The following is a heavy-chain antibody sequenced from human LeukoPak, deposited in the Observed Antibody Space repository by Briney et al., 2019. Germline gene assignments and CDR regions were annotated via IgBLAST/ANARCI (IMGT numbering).Heavy chain of an antibody. CDR2: IYYSGST. V-gene: IGHV4-59*05. J-gene: IGHJ3*02. CDR1: GGSISSYY. CDR3: ARPAFGQQLVWVLDAFDI. Sequence: SETLSLTCTVSGGSISSYYWSWIRQPPGKGLEWIGSIYYSGSTYYNPSLKSRVTISVDTSKNQFSLKLSSVTAADTAVYYCARPAFGQQLVWVLDAFDIWGQGTMVTVSS. D-gene: IGHD6-13*01.